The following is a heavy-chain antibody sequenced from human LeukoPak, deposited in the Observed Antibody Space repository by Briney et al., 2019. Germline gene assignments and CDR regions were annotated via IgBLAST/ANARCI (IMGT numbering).Heavy chain of an antibody. V-gene: IGHV3-21*01. J-gene: IGHJ3*01. CDR3: AKEAGQDYGALDAFDV. CDR1: GFSFSIYS. CDR2: IGGSSSSL. Sequence: GGSLRLSCAASGFSFSIYSMNWVRQDPGKGLEWVSSIGGSSSSLYYAESVKGRFTISRDNARNSLYLQMNSVRAEDTAVYYCAKEAGQDYGALDAFDVWGQGTMVTVSS. D-gene: IGHD4-17*01.